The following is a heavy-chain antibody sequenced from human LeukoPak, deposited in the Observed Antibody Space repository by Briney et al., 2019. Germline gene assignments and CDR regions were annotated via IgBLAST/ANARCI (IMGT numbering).Heavy chain of an antibody. Sequence: GGSLRLSCATSGFTFSNYWMHWVRQVPGKGLVWVSRISGDGSSTRNADSVEGRFTISRDNAKNTLYLQMNSLRAEDTAMYYCAREGLNCSSSSCQRATFDYWGQGTLVTVSS. CDR1: GFTFSNYW. CDR2: ISGDGSST. CDR3: AREGLNCSSSSCQRATFDY. D-gene: IGHD2-2*01. J-gene: IGHJ4*02. V-gene: IGHV3-74*01.